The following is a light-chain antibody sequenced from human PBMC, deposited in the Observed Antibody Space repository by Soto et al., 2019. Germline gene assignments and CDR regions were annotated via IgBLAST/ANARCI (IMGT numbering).Light chain of an antibody. CDR3: SSCAGSNNPYV. CDR1: SSDVGGCRF. J-gene: IGLJ1*01. Sequence: QSALTQPPSASGSPGQSVTISCTGTSSDVGGCRFVSWYQQFPGKAPQLIIYEVNKRPSGVPDRFSGSKSGTTASLNISGLQAEDEADYYCSSCAGSNNPYVFGTGTKVTVL. CDR2: EVN. V-gene: IGLV2-8*01.